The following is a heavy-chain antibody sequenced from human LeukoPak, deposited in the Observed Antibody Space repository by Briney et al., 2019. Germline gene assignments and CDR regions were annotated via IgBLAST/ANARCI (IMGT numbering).Heavy chain of an antibody. V-gene: IGHV1-18*01. CDR3: ARAFHRSSTSCYGYYYNGMDV. D-gene: IGHD2-2*01. CDR1: GYTFTSYG. J-gene: IGHJ6*02. CDR2: ISAYNGNT. Sequence: ASVKVSCKASGYTFTSYGITWVRQAPGQGLEWMGWISAYNGNTNYAQKVQGRVTMTTDSSTSTAYMELRSLRSDDTALYYCARAFHRSSTSCYGYYYNGMDVWGQGTTVTVS.